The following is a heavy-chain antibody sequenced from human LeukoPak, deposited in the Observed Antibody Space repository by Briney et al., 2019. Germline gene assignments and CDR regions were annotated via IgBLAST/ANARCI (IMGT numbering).Heavy chain of an antibody. CDR1: GRSISSGSYY. CDR3: ARAQGNYYDSSGYPDY. V-gene: IGHV4-61*02. Sequence: ASETLSLTCTVSGRSISSGSYYWSWIRQPAGKGLEWFGRIYTSGSTNYNPSLKSRVTISVDTSKNQFSLKLSSVTAADTAVYYCARAQGNYYDSSGYPDYWGQGTLVTVSS. CDR2: IYTSGST. D-gene: IGHD3-22*01. J-gene: IGHJ4*02.